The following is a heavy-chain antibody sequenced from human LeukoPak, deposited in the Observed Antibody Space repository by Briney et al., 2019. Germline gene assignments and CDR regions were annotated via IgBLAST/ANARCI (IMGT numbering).Heavy chain of an antibody. J-gene: IGHJ3*02. V-gene: IGHV4-30-4*01. D-gene: IGHD3-16*01. CDR2: IYYSGST. CDR1: GGSISSGDYY. CDR3: ARDSMITTRAFDI. Sequence: SQTLSLTCTVSGGSISSGDYYWSWIRQPPGKGLEWIGYIYYSGSTYYNPSLKSRVTISVDTSKNQFSLKLSSVTAADAAVYYCARDSMITTRAFDIWGQGTMVTVSS.